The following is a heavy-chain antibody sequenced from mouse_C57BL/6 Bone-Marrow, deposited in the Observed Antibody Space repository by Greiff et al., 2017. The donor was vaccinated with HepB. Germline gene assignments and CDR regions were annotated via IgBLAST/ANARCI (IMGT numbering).Heavy chain of an antibody. D-gene: IGHD2-5*01. J-gene: IGHJ1*03. V-gene: IGHV5-6*01. CDR1: GFTFSSYG. CDR2: ISSGGSYT. CDR3: ARRGDYRNIDV. Sequence: EVQLVESGGDLVKPGGSLKLSCAASGFTFSSYGMSWVRQTPDKRLEWVATISSGGSYTYYPDSVKGRFTISRDNAKNTLYLQMSSLKSEDTAMYYCARRGDYRNIDVWGTGTTVTVSS.